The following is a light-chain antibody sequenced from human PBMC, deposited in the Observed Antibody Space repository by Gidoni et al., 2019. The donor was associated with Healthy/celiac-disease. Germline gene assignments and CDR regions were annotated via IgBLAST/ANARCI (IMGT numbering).Light chain of an antibody. CDR1: SSDVGGYNY. CDR3: SAYAGSNSYV. Sequence: QSALTPPPSSSGSPGPSVTISCTGTSSDVGGYNYVSWYQQHPGKATKLMIYEVSKRPAGVHDRFSGSKAGNTADLTVSGLQAEDEADYYCSAYAGSNSYVFGTGTKVTVL. CDR2: EVS. V-gene: IGLV2-8*01. J-gene: IGLJ1*01.